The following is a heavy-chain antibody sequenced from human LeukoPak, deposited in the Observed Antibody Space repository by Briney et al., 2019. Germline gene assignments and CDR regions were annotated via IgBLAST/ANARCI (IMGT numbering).Heavy chain of an antibody. CDR1: GFTFSSYG. CDR3: AKDGDRDIVVVPAAIGGIDY. Sequence: PGGSLRLSCAASGFTFSSYGMHWVRQAPGKGLEWVAVISYDGSNKYYADSVKGRFTISRDNSKNTLYLQMNSLRAEDTAVYYCAKDGDRDIVVVPAAIGGIDYWGQGTLVTVSS. J-gene: IGHJ4*02. CDR2: ISYDGSNK. V-gene: IGHV3-30*18. D-gene: IGHD2-2*02.